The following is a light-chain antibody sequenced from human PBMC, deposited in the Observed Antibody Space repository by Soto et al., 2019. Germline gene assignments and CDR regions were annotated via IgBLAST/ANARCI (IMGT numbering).Light chain of an antibody. Sequence: QSALTQPASVSGSPGQSITISCTGTSSDVGGYNFVSWYQQHPGRAPKLLIYEVSRRPSGVSNRFSGSKSGDTASLTISGLQAEDEADNYCYSYRGYYTRVFGTGTKVTVL. J-gene: IGLJ1*01. CDR1: SSDVGGYNF. V-gene: IGLV2-14*01. CDR2: EVS. CDR3: YSYRGYYTRV.